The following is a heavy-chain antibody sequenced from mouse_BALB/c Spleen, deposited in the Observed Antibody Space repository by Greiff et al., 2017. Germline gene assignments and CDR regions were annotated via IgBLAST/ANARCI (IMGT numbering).Heavy chain of an antibody. CDR3: NADYDGYDGAWFAY. CDR2: IDPENGDT. CDR1: GFNIKDYY. J-gene: IGHJ3*01. Sequence: VQLKQSGAELVRSGASVQLSCTASGFNIKDYYMHWVKQRPEQGLVWIGWIDPENGDTEYAPKFQGTATMTADTSSNTDYLQLSSLTSEDTAVYYCNADYDGYDGAWFAYGGQGTLVTVSA. D-gene: IGHD2-3*01. V-gene: IGHV14-4*02.